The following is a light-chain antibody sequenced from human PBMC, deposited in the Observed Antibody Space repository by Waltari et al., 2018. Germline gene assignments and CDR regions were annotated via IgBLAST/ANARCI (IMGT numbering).Light chain of an antibody. Sequence: DIVMTQSPDSLAVSLGERATINCKSSQSILYSSNNKNYLAWYQQKPGQPPELLIYGASTRESGVPDRFSGSGSGTDFTLTISSLQAEDVAVYYCQQYYSTPQTFGQGTKVEIK. V-gene: IGKV4-1*01. CDR1: QSILYSSNNKNY. CDR2: GAS. CDR3: QQYYSTPQT. J-gene: IGKJ1*01.